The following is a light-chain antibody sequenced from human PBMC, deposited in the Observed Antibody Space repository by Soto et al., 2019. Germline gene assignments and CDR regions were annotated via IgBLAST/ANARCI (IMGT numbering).Light chain of an antibody. CDR1: QSITSY. J-gene: IGKJ2*01. V-gene: IGKV1-39*01. CDR2: ASS. Sequence: DIQMTQSPSSLSASVGDRVTITCRASQSITSYLNWYQQKPGQAPKLLIYASSNLQSGVPSRFSGSGSGTDFTLTISSLQPEDFATYYCQQTYSTPPTFGQGAKLEIK. CDR3: QQTYSTPPT.